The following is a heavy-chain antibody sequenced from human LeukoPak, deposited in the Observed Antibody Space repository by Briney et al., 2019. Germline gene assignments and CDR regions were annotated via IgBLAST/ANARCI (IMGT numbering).Heavy chain of an antibody. Sequence: GGSLRLSCAASGFTFSTYAMRWVRQAPGKGLEWVSAISGSGGSTYYADSVKGRFTISRDNSKNTLYLQMNSLRAEDTAVYYCAKENYDSSGYYYERRSPFDYWGQGTLVTVSS. CDR1: GFTFSTYA. CDR3: AKENYDSSGYYYERRSPFDY. CDR2: ISGSGGST. J-gene: IGHJ4*02. V-gene: IGHV3-23*01. D-gene: IGHD3-22*01.